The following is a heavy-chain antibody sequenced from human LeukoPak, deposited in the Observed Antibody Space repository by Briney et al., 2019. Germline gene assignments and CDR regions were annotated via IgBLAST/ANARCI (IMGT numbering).Heavy chain of an antibody. V-gene: IGHV3-48*03. CDR2: ISSSGSSI. Sequence: GGSLRRSCAASGFTFSSYEMNWVRQAPGKGLEWVSYISSSGSSIYYADSVEGRFTISRDNAKNSLYLQMNSLRAGDTAVYYCARDDVLSLGISFDLWGRGTLVTVSS. CDR3: ARDDVLSLGISFDL. D-gene: IGHD3-10*02. J-gene: IGHJ2*01. CDR1: GFTFSSYE.